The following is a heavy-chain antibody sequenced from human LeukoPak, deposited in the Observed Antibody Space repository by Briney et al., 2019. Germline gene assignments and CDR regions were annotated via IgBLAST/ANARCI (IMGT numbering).Heavy chain of an antibody. J-gene: IGHJ4*02. D-gene: IGHD3-10*01. Sequence: GGSLRLSCAGSGFTFSTYAMSWVRQAPGEGLEWVSSIGSSRDSTYYADSVKGGFTISRDNSKNTLYLQMNSLRAEVTAVYYCATDPLLWFGDYWGQGPLVTVS. CDR3: ATDPLLWFGDY. V-gene: IGHV3-23*01. CDR2: IGSSRDST. CDR1: GFTFSTYA.